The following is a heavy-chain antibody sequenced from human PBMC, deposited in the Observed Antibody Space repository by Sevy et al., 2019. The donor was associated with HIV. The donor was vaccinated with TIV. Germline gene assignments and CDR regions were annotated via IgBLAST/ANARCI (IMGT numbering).Heavy chain of an antibody. CDR3: AKVWDDVLTAYYNWFDP. CDR2: ISDDSRYI. J-gene: IGHJ5*02. CDR1: GFTFRSYS. V-gene: IGHV3-21*01. D-gene: IGHD3-9*01. Sequence: GGSLRLSCAASGFTFRSYSMNWVRQAPGKGLEWLSSISDDSRYIYYSDSVKGRFTISRANAKSSLYLQMNSLRVEDTAIYYCAKVWDDVLTAYYNWFDPWGQGTLVTVSS.